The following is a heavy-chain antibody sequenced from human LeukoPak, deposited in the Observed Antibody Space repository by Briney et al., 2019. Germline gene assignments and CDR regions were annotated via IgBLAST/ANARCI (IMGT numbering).Heavy chain of an antibody. V-gene: IGHV3-48*04. CDR1: GFTFSSYS. J-gene: IGHJ4*02. CDR3: ARGSGPPGY. CDR2: ISRSGTTI. D-gene: IGHD2-8*02. Sequence: GGSLRLSCAASGFTFSSYSMNWVRQAPGKGLEWVSYISRSGTTIYYADSVKGRFTISRDNAKNSLYLQLNSLRAEDSSVYYCARGSGPPGYWGQGTLVTVSS.